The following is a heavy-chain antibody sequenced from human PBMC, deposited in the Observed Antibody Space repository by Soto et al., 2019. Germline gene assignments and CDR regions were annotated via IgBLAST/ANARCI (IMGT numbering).Heavy chain of an antibody. V-gene: IGHV1-18*04. CDR1: GYTFTSYG. D-gene: IGHD3-3*01. CDR3: ASVRFLEWLPKGAHDAFDI. CDR2: ISAYNGNT. Sequence: GASVKVSCKASGYTFTSYGISWVRQAPGQGLEWMGWISAYNGNTNYAQKLQCRVTMTTDTSTSTAYMELSSLRSDDTAVYYCASVRFLEWLPKGAHDAFDIWGRGTMVTVSS. J-gene: IGHJ3*02.